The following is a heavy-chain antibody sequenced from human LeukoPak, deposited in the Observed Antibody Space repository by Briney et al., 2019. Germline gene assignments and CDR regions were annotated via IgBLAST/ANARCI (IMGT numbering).Heavy chain of an antibody. CDR2: GSTFNGHR. CDR1: GYTFTDYG. CDR3: ARDAVGARAFDV. Sequence: ASVKVSCKASGYTFTDYGIHWVRQAPGHGREWMSWGSTFNGHRLYGQRFQGRVTMTTDPSTTTVYMELTSLTSDDTALYYCARDAVGARAFDVWGQGTMVTVSS. V-gene: IGHV1-18*01. J-gene: IGHJ3*01. D-gene: IGHD1-26*01.